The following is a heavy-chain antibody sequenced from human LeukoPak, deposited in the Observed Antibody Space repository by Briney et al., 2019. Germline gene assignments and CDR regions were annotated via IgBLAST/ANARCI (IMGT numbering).Heavy chain of an antibody. Sequence: SETLSLTCTVSGGTFNSYPWSWIRQSAGKGLEWIARALTTGSVHYNPSLKSRVTMSVDTSKRQFSLSLTSVTAADTAVYFCAGSYWEVFDNWGQGTLVTVSS. CDR2: ALTTGSV. J-gene: IGHJ4*02. V-gene: IGHV4-4*07. D-gene: IGHD2-8*02. CDR3: AGSYWEVFDN. CDR1: GGTFNSYP.